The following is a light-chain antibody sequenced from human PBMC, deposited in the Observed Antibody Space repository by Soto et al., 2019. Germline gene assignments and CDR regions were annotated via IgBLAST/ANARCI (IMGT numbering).Light chain of an antibody. V-gene: IGKV3-15*01. J-gene: IGKJ2*01. CDR2: GAS. CDR3: QQYGYSPVMYT. CDR1: QSVSIN. Sequence: EIVMTQSPATLSVSPGERATLSCRASQSVSINLAWYQQKPGQAPRLLIYGASTRATGIPARFSGSGSGTEFTLTITSLQSEDFAVYYCQQYGYSPVMYTFGQGTKLEIK.